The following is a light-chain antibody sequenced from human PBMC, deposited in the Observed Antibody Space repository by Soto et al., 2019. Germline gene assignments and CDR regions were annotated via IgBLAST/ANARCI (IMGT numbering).Light chain of an antibody. J-gene: IGKJ1*01. Sequence: DIHMTQSSSTLSASIXDRVNITCMASQSIGSWLAXYQQXPXKATXXXIYXASTLASGVPSSFSGSGSGTDFTLTISSLQPDYLATYYCQQYNDYWTFGQGT. CDR2: XAS. CDR1: QSIGSW. CDR3: QQYNDYWT. V-gene: IGKV1-5*03.